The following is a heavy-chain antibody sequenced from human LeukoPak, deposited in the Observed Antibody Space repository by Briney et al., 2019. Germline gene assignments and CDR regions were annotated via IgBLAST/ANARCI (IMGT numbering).Heavy chain of an antibody. Sequence: PSETLSLTCTVSGGSISSGGYYWSWIRQHPGKGLEWIGYIYYSGSTYYNPSLESRVTISVDTSKNQFSLKLSSVTAADTAVYYCARALMSSSWYDAFDIWGQGTMVTVSS. J-gene: IGHJ3*02. CDR1: GGSISSGGYY. V-gene: IGHV4-31*03. CDR3: ARALMSSSWYDAFDI. CDR2: IYYSGST. D-gene: IGHD6-13*01.